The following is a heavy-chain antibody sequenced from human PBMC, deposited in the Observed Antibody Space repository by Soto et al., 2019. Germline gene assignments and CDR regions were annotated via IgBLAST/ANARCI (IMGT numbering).Heavy chain of an antibody. J-gene: IGHJ4*02. V-gene: IGHV3-30-3*01. CDR2: ILYDGSNN. Sequence: QVQLVESGGGVVQPGRSLRLSCAASGFTFSSYAMHWVRQAPGKGLEWVAVILYDGSNNYYADSVKGRCTISRVNSKHTLXRKMNALRAEDTAVYYCARDPMGGYYGSGSYYFDDWGQGTLVTVSS. CDR1: GFTFSSYA. D-gene: IGHD3-10*01. CDR3: ARDPMGGYYGSGSYYFDD.